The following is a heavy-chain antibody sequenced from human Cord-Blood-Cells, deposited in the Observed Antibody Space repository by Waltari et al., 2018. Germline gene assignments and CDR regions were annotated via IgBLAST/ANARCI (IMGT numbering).Heavy chain of an antibody. Sequence: QVQLQQWGAGLLKPSETLSLTCAVHGGSFSGSYRTWTRPPPGKGLEWIGESNHSGSTNYNPSLKSRVTISVDTSKNQFSLKLSSVTAADTAVYYCARATIFGVVINAFDIWGQGTMVTVSS. CDR3: ARATIFGVVINAFDI. CDR1: GGSFSGSY. J-gene: IGHJ3*02. D-gene: IGHD3-3*01. CDR2: SNHSGST. V-gene: IGHV4-34*01.